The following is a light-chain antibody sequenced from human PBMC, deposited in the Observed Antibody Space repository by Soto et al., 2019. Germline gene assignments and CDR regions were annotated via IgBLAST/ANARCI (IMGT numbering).Light chain of an antibody. J-gene: IGKJ1*01. CDR2: KAS. CDR3: QPYNSYSEA. CDR1: QTISSW. Sequence: IQMTQSPSTLSGSVADRVTLTCRARQTISSWLAWYQQKPGKAPKLLIYKASTLKSGVPSRFSGSGSGTEFTLTISSLQPDDFATYYCQPYNSYSEAFGQGTKV. V-gene: IGKV1-5*03.